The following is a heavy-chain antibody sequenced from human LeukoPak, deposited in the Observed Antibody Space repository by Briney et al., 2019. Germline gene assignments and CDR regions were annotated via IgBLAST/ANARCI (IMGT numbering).Heavy chain of an antibody. V-gene: IGHV3-21*01. CDR2: ISSSSSYI. CDR1: GFTFSSYS. CDR3: ARGGGPYDY. J-gene: IGHJ4*02. Sequence: GGSLRVSCAASGFTFSSYSMNWVRQARGKGLEWVSSISSSSSYIYYADSVKGRFTISRDNAKNSLYLQMNSLRAEDTAVYYCARGGGPYDYWGQGTLVTVSS. D-gene: IGHD3-16*01.